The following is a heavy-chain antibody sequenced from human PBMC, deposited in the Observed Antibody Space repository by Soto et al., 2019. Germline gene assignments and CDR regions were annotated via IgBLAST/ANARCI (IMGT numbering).Heavy chain of an antibody. J-gene: IGHJ5*02. D-gene: IGHD2-2*01. CDR2: INAGNGNT. Sequence: AASVKVSCKASGYTFTSYAMHWVRQAPGQRLEWMGWINAGNGNTKYSQKFQGRATITRDTSASTAYMELSSLRSEDTAVYYCARADCSSTSCYSRWFDPWGQGTLVTVSS. CDR1: GYTFTSYA. CDR3: ARADCSSTSCYSRWFDP. V-gene: IGHV1-3*01.